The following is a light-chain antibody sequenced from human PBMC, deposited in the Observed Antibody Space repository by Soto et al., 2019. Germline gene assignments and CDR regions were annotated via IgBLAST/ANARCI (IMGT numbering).Light chain of an antibody. CDR1: SSDVGGYNY. J-gene: IGLJ2*01. V-gene: IGLV2-8*01. CDR3: ASYTGSDTVV. CDR2: EVS. Sequence: QAVVTQPPSASGSPGQSVTISCTGTSSDVGGYNYVSWYQQHPGKAPKLMIYEVSKRPSGVPDRLSGSKSGNTASLTVSGLQVEDEADYYCASYTGSDTVVFGGGTKLTVL.